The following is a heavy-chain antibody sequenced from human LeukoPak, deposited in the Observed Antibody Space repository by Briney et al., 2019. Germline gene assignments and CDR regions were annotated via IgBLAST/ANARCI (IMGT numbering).Heavy chain of an antibody. CDR3: ARIFGYGDYGDAFDI. CDR1: GFSLSTSGMR. CDR2: IDWDDDK. Sequence: SGPALVKPTQTLTLTCTFSGFSLSTSGMRVSWIRQPPGKALEWLARIDWDDDKFYSTSLKTRLTISKDTSKNQVVLTMTNMDPVDTATYYCARIFGYGDYGDAFDIWGQGTVVTVSS. V-gene: IGHV2-70*04. J-gene: IGHJ3*02. D-gene: IGHD4-17*01.